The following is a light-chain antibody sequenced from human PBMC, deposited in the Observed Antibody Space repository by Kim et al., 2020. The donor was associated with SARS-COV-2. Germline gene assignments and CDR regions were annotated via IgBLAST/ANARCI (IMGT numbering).Light chain of an antibody. CDR2: GPS. J-gene: IGKJ1*01. Sequence: SPGEGATLSSRASQSVSKNCLAWYQQRPGQAPRLLTYGPSSRATGIPDRFSGSGSGTDFSLTISRLEPEDFAVYYCQQYAESPWTFGQGTKVDIK. CDR3: QQYAESPWT. CDR1: QSVSKNC. V-gene: IGKV3-20*01.